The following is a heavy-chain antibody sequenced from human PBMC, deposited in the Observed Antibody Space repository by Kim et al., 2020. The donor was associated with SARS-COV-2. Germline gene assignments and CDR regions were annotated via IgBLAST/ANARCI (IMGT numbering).Heavy chain of an antibody. Sequence: YADSAKGRVTISRDNARNALYLQMSSLRAEDTAVYYCARGSGSYGFDYWGQGILVTVSS. V-gene: IGHV3-74*01. D-gene: IGHD1-26*01. J-gene: IGHJ4*02. CDR3: ARGSGSYGFDY.